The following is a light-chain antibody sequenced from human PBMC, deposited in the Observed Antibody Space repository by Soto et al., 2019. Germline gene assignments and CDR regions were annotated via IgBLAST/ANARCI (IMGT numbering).Light chain of an antibody. J-gene: IGLJ2*01. CDR3: CSYAGGTSVV. CDR2: EDI. Sequence: QPASVSGSPGQSITLSCTGSSSDVGRYNLVSWYQQHPGKAPKLLIYEDIERPPGVSNRFSGSKSGNTASLTISGLQTEDEADYYCCSYAGGTSVVFGGGTKLSVL. V-gene: IGLV2-23*01. CDR1: SSDVGRYNL.